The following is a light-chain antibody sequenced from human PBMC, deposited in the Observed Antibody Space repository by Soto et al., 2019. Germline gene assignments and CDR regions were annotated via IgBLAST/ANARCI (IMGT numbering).Light chain of an antibody. CDR2: LGS. V-gene: IGKV2-28*01. Sequence: DIVMTQSPLSLPVTPGEPASISCRSSQSLLHSNGYNYLDWYLQKPGQSPQLLIYLGSNRASGVPDRFSGSGSGTDFTLKISRVEAEDVGVYYCMRALQTPRPTFGGGTKVEIK. CDR1: QSLLHSNGYNY. CDR3: MRALQTPRPT. J-gene: IGKJ4*01.